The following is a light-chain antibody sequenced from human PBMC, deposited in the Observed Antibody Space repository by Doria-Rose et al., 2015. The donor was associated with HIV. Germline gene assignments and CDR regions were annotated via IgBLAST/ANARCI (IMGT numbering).Light chain of an antibody. J-gene: IGKJ1*01. Sequence: TQSPGTLSLSPGERATLSCRASQSFSSTYLAWYQQKPGQAPSLLIYDGSTRATGIPDRFSASGSGTDFTLGINRLEPEDFALYYCHQYGTSWTFGQGTKVEI. V-gene: IGKV3-20*01. CDR1: QSFSSTY. CDR2: DGS. CDR3: HQYGTSWT.